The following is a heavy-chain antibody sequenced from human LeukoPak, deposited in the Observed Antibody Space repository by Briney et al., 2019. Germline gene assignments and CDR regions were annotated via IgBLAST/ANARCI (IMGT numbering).Heavy chain of an antibody. D-gene: IGHD4-17*01. J-gene: IGHJ4*02. CDR1: GYTFTGYY. CDR3: AKDHGDYAGTFDY. V-gene: IGHV1-2*04. CDR2: INPNSGGT. Sequence: ASVKVSCKASGYTFTGYYMHWVRQAPGQGLEWMGWINPNSGGTNYAQKFQGWVTMTRDTSISTAYMELSRLRSDDTAVYYCAKDHGDYAGTFDYWGQGTLVTVSS.